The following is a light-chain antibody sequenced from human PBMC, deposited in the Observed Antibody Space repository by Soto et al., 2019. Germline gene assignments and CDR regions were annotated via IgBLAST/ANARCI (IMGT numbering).Light chain of an antibody. CDR3: QQFAHLPT. J-gene: IGKJ4*01. CDR2: DAS. Sequence: DIQMTQSPTSLSASIGDRVTISCQAGQDITKSLNWYQQKAGKAPKVLIYDASNLETGVPSRFSGTGSGTEFTLTISTLQPEDVATYYCQQFAHLPTFGGGTKVDIK. V-gene: IGKV1-33*01. CDR1: QDITKS.